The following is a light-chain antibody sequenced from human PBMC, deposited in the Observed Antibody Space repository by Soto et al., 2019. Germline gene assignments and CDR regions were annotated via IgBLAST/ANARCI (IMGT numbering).Light chain of an antibody. CDR3: QQRNNWPLT. CDR2: DTS. CDR1: HSVGST. J-gene: IGKJ4*02. Sequence: ETLMTQSPATLSVSPGERATLSCRASHSVGSTLAWYQQKHGQAPRLLMYDTSNRDTGIPARFSGRGSGTDFTLPLSRLETEDFSVYYCQQRNNWPLTFGGGTKVDIK. V-gene: IGKV3-11*01.